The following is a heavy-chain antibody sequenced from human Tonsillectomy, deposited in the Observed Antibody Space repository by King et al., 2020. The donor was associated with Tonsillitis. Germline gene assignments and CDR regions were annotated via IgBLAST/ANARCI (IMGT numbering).Heavy chain of an antibody. CDR2: IYYSGST. CDR3: AREDNYYFDY. J-gene: IGHJ4*02. Sequence: QLQESGPGLVKPSETLSFTCTVSGGSISSYYWSWIRQPPGKGLEWIGYIYYSGSTNYNPSLKSRVTISVDTSKNQFSLKLSSVTAADTAVYYCAREDNYYFDYWGQGTLVTVSS. CDR1: GGSISSYY. V-gene: IGHV4-59*01. D-gene: IGHD1-1*01.